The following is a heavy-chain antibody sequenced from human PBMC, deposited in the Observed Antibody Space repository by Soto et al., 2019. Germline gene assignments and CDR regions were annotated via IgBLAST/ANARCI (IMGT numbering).Heavy chain of an antibody. CDR3: ARKAWTRLDY. Sequence: QLRLQESGPGLVKPSATLSLTCTVSGGSISTSVWWTWVRLPPGKGLQWIGEVFHDGNTNYNPSLQRRLSISVDKSTSQFSLRLTSGTAADTAVYYCARKAWTRLDYWGQGALVTVSS. J-gene: IGHJ4*02. D-gene: IGHD1-1*01. CDR2: VFHDGNT. CDR1: GGSISTSVW. V-gene: IGHV4-4*02.